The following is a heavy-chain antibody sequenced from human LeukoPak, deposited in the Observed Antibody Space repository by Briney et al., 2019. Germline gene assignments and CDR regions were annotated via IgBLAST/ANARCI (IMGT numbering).Heavy chain of an antibody. Sequence: PGGSLRLSCAASGFAFSSYEMNWVRQAPGKGLEWVSYISSSGSTIYYADSAKGRFTISRDNAKNSLYLQMNSLRAEDTAVYYCARDGDIVVVPTALDYWGRGALVAVSS. CDR1: GFAFSSYE. D-gene: IGHD2-2*01. CDR3: ARDGDIVVVPTALDY. J-gene: IGHJ4*02. V-gene: IGHV3-48*03. CDR2: ISSSGSTI.